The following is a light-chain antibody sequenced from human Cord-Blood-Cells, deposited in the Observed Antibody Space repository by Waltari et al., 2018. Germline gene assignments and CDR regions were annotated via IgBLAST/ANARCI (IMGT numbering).Light chain of an antibody. Sequence: QSVLTPPPSVSGAPGQRVTISSTGSSPNSGAGYVVHWYQQLPGTAPKLLIYGNSNRPSGVPDRFSGSKSGTSASLAITGLQAEDEADYYCQAYDSSHWVFGGGTKLTVL. CDR2: GNS. V-gene: IGLV1-40*01. CDR1: SPNSGAGYV. CDR3: QAYDSSHWV. J-gene: IGLJ3*02.